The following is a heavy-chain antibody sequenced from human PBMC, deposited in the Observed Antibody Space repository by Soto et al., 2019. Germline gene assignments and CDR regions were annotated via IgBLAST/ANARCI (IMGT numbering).Heavy chain of an antibody. J-gene: IGHJ6*03. CDR2: TFYSGST. Sequence: VHPQESGPGLLKPSETLSLTCTVSGGSISRYYWSWIRQPPGKGLEWIGDTFYSGSTNYNPSLKSRVTISVDTSENQVSLKLSSVTAADTAVYYCARRGSNYSHYYMDVGGKGTTGSVSS. D-gene: IGHD6-6*01. V-gene: IGHV4-59*01. CDR3: ARRGSNYSHYYMDV. CDR1: GGSISRYY.